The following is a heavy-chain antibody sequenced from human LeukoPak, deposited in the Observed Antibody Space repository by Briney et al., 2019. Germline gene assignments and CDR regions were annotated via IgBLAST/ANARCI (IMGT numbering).Heavy chain of an antibody. D-gene: IGHD2-15*01. V-gene: IGHV3-23*01. CDR1: GVTFSSYA. CDR3: AKDPVRYCSGGGCYGSSWFDP. J-gene: IGHJ5*02. CDR2: ISGSGGST. Sequence: GGSLRLSCAASGVTFSSYAMSWVRQAPGEGVEWGSAISGSGGSTYYADSVNGRFTISGDNSKNTLYLQMNSPRAEHTAVYYCAKDPVRYCSGGGCYGSSWFDPWGQGTLVTVSS.